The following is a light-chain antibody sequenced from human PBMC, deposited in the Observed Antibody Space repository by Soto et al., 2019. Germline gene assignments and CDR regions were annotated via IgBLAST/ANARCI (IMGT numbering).Light chain of an antibody. Sequence: EKALTQSPVTLSLSPGERATLSCRASQSVSSNLAWYQQRPGQAPRLLIYGASTRASGVPDRFSGSGSGTEFILTISSLQSEDFAVYYCQQRGKWPSTFGPGTKVE. J-gene: IGKJ2*02. V-gene: IGKV3-15*01. CDR1: QSVSSN. CDR3: QQRGKWPST. CDR2: GAS.